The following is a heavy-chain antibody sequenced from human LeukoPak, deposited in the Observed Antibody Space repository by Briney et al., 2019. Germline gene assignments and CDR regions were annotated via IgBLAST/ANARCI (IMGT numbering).Heavy chain of an antibody. CDR2: IIPIFGTA. J-gene: IGHJ5*02. Sequence: SVEVSCKASGGTFSSYAISWVRQAPGQGLEWMGGIIPIFGTANYAQKFQGRVTITTDESTSTAYMELSSLRSEDTAVYYCAGDSFPVYSSSSRWFDPWGQGTLVTVSS. V-gene: IGHV1-69*05. CDR3: AGDSFPVYSSSSRWFDP. CDR1: GGTFSSYA. D-gene: IGHD6-6*01.